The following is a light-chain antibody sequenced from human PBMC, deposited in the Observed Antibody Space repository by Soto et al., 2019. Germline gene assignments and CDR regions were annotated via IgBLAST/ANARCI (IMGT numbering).Light chain of an antibody. CDR3: QSYDSSLSGVV. Sequence: QSVLTQPHSVSGAPGQWVTISGTGSSSNIGAGYDVHWYQQLPGTAPKLLIYGNSNRPSGVPDRFSGSKSGTSASLAITGLQAEDQADYYCQSYDSSLSGVVFGGGTKLTVL. J-gene: IGLJ2*01. CDR2: GNS. CDR1: SSNIGAGYD. V-gene: IGLV1-40*01.